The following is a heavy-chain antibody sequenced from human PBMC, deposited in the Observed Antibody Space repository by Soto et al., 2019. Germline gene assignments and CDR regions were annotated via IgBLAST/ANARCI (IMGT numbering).Heavy chain of an antibody. CDR1: VLKFSDAW. Sequence: EVQLVESGGGLVKPGDSLRLSCVVSVLKFSDAWMNWVGQAPGKGLEWVGRIKSKGGGETKDYAAPVKGRFAISRDDSRDTLYLQMNSLKTEDTAVYYCAWDNSGRFRTDHWGQGTLVTVSS. D-gene: IGHD1-26*01. J-gene: IGHJ4*02. CDR2: IKSKGGGETK. V-gene: IGHV3-15*07. CDR3: AWDNSGRFRTDH.